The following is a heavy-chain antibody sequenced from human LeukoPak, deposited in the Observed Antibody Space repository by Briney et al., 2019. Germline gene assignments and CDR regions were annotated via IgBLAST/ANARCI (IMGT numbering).Heavy chain of an antibody. CDR1: GGSISSYY. CDR3: ARGPWVGPKYSSSLSFFDI. J-gene: IGHJ3*02. Sequence: SETLSLTCTVSGGSISSYYWSWIRQPPGKGLEWIGYIYYSGSTNYNPSLKSRVTISVDTSKNQFSLKLSSVTAADTAVYYCARGPWVGPKYSSSLSFFDIWSQGTMVTVSS. D-gene: IGHD6-13*01. CDR2: IYYSGST. V-gene: IGHV4-59*08.